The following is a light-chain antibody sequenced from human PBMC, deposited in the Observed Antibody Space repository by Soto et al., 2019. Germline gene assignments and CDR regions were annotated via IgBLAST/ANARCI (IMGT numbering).Light chain of an antibody. V-gene: IGLV1-40*01. CDR2: DNN. CDR1: SSNIGSGYN. Sequence: QSVLTQPPSVSGAPGQRVTISCTGSSSNIGSGYNVHWYQQLPGTAPKLLIYDNNNRPSGVPDRFSGSKSGTSASLAITGLQGVDEADYYCQSYDTGLVVFGGGTKLTVL. J-gene: IGLJ2*01. CDR3: QSYDTGLVV.